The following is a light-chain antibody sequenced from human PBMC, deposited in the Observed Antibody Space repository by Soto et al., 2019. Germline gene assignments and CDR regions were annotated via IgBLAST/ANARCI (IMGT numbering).Light chain of an antibody. CDR2: EGN. CDR3: CSYAGRSTYVL. Sequence: QSALTQPASVSGSPGQSITISCTGTSSDVGSYNLVSWYQHHPGRAPKLMIYEGNKRPSGVSNRFSGSKSGNTASLTISGLQAEDEADYYCCSYAGRSTYVLFGGGTKLTVL. V-gene: IGLV2-23*01. J-gene: IGLJ2*01. CDR1: SSDVGSYNL.